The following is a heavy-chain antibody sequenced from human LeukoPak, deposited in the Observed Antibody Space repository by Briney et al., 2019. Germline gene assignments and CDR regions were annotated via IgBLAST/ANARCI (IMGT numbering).Heavy chain of an antibody. Sequence: GESLQISCQGSGYSFTSYWISWVRQVPGKGLEWMGRIDPSDSYTNYSPSFQGHVTISADKSITTAYLQWSSLKASDTAMYYCARHIVAAGTGLLGGIDYWGQGTLVTVSS. CDR2: IDPSDSYT. CDR1: GYSFTSYW. CDR3: ARHIVAAGTGLLGGIDY. D-gene: IGHD6-13*01. V-gene: IGHV5-10-1*01. J-gene: IGHJ4*02.